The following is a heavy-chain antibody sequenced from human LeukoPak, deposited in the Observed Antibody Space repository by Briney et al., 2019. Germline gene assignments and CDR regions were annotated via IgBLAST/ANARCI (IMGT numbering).Heavy chain of an antibody. J-gene: IGHJ4*02. Sequence: GASVKVSCKASGYTFTSYGISWVRQAPGQGLEWMGWINTNTGNPTYAQGFTGRFVFSLDTSVSTAYLQISSLKAEDTAVYYCARVYSSSWSPFDYWGQGTLVTVSS. CDR3: ARVYSSSWSPFDY. CDR1: GYTFTSYG. CDR2: INTNTGNP. D-gene: IGHD6-13*01. V-gene: IGHV7-4-1*02.